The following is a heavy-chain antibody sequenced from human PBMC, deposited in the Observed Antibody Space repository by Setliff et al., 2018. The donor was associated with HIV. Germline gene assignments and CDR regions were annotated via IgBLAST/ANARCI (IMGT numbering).Heavy chain of an antibody. Sequence: GASVKVSCKAYGYIIADYDINWVRQAPGQGLDWMGWTNPNTGDTGFAQRFQDRFIMTSDTATNTAFLELKSLTSDDTAVYYCVSRQLGGVDFWGQGTLVTVSS. CDR2: TNPNTGDT. CDR1: GYIIADYD. D-gene: IGHD2-8*02. CDR3: VSRQLGGVDF. V-gene: IGHV1-8*01. J-gene: IGHJ4*02.